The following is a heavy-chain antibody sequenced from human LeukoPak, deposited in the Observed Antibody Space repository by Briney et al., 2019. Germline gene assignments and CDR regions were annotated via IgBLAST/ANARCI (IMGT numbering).Heavy chain of an antibody. Sequence: GGSLRLSCAASGFSISIYAMTWVRRAPGKGLEWVSSITGSGAGTSYADSVKGRFTISRDNSRNTLYLQMNGLRAEDTAIYYCAKDPNGDYVGAFDYWGPGTLVTVSS. V-gene: IGHV3-23*01. CDR3: AKDPNGDYVGAFDY. D-gene: IGHD4-17*01. J-gene: IGHJ4*02. CDR1: GFSISIYA. CDR2: ITGSGAGT.